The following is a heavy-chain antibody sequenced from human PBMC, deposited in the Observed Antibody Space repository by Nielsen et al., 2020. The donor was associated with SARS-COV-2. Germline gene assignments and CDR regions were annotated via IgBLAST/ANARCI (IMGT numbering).Heavy chain of an antibody. D-gene: IGHD7-27*01. Sequence: GGSLRLSCAASGFTFSSYAMSWVRQAPGKGLEWVSAISGSGGSTYYADSVKGRFTISRDNAKNSLYLQMNSLRAEDTALYYCAKDINWGFGWYGMDVWGQGTTVTVSS. CDR3: AKDINWGFGWYGMDV. J-gene: IGHJ6*02. CDR1: GFTFSSYA. V-gene: IGHV3-23*01. CDR2: ISGSGGST.